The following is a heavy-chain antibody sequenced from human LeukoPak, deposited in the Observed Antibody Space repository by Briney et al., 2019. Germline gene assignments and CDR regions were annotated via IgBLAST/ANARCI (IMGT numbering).Heavy chain of an antibody. D-gene: IGHD6-13*01. CDR1: GYTFSGYY. Sequence: ASVKVSCKVSGYTFSGYYIHWVRQAPGQGLEWMGWINPNRGGTNCAQKFQGRVTMTRDMSISTAYMELSSLRSDDTAVYYCARGGGSSSWSAYSDYWGQGALVTVSS. V-gene: IGHV1-2*02. CDR3: ARGGGSSSWSAYSDY. CDR2: INPNRGGT. J-gene: IGHJ4*02.